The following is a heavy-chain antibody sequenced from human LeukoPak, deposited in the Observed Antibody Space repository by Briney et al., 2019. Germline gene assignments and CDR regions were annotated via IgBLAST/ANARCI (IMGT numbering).Heavy chain of an antibody. Sequence: ASVKVSCKASGYTFTSYDINWVRQATGQGLEWMGWMNPNSGNTGYAQKFQGRVTMTRNTSISTAYMELSSLRSEDTAVYYCARDLRVSSWYLQYYYYYMDVWGKGTTVTVSS. J-gene: IGHJ6*03. CDR2: MNPNSGNT. CDR3: ARDLRVSSWYLQYYYYYMDV. CDR1: GYTFTSYD. V-gene: IGHV1-8*01. D-gene: IGHD6-13*01.